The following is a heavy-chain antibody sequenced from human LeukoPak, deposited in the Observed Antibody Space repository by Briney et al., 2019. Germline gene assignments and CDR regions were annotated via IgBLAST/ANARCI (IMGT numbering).Heavy chain of an antibody. V-gene: IGHV1-18*01. CDR3: ARQEVAGRYYYYYMDV. CDR2: ISAYNGNT. CDR1: GYTFTSYG. Sequence: ASVKVSCKASGYTFTSYGISWVRQAPGQGLEWMGWISAYNGNTNYAQKLQGRVTMTTDTSTSTAYMELRSLRSDDTAVYYCARQEVAGRYYYYYMDVWGKGTTVTVSS. J-gene: IGHJ6*03. D-gene: IGHD6-19*01.